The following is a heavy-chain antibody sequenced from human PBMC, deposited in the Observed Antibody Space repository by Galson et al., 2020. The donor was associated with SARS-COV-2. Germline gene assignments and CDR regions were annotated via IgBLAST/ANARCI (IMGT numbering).Heavy chain of an antibody. J-gene: IGHJ4*02. D-gene: IGHD2-21*02. CDR1: GFTFDDYA. CDR3: AKGGEYCGGDCYGYERYYFDY. V-gene: IGHV3-9*01. Sequence: GGSLRLSCAASGFTFDDYAMHWVRQAPGKGLEWVSGIRWNSGSIGYADSVKGRFTISRDNAKNSLYLQMNSLRAEDTALYYCAKGGEYCGGDCYGYERYYFDYWGQGTLVTVSS. CDR2: IRWNSGSI.